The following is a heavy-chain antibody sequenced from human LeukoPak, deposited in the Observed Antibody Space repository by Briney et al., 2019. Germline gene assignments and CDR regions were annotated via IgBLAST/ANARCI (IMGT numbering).Heavy chain of an antibody. CDR2: IYTSGIT. D-gene: IGHD6-13*01. CDR1: GGSISSYY. CDR3: AKDGYSSSMDV. V-gene: IGHV4-4*07. J-gene: IGHJ6*03. Sequence: SETLSLTCTVSGGSISSYYWSWIRQPAGKGLEWIGRIYTSGITNYNPSLKSRVTMSVDTSKKQFSLKLSSVTAADTAVYYCAKDGYSSSMDVWGTGTTVTVSS.